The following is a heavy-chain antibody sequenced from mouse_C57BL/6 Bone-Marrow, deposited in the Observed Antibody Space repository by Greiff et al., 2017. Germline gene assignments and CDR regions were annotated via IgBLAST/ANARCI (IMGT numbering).Heavy chain of an antibody. J-gene: IGHJ2*01. Sequence: QVQLKPSGAALARPGASVTLSCKASGYTFPSYGISWVTQRTGQGLEWIGAIYPRSGNTYYNEKFKGKATLPADQSSRPAYMELRSLTSEDSAVDVCARRIITTVYFDYWGQGTTRTGSS. CDR3: ARRIITTVYFDY. V-gene: IGHV1-81*01. D-gene: IGHD1-1*01. CDR1: GYTFPSYG. CDR2: IYPRSGNT.